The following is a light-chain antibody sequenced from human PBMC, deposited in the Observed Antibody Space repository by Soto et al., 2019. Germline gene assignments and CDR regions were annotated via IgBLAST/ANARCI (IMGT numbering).Light chain of an antibody. J-gene: IGLJ1*01. CDR1: SSEVGGYNY. Sequence: QSVLTQPPSASGSPGQSVTISCTGTSSEVGGYNYVSWYQQHPGKAPKLMIYEVSKRPSGVSDRFSGSKSGNTASLTVSGLQAEDEADYYCSSYAGSFYVFGTGTKVTVL. CDR3: SSYAGSFYV. V-gene: IGLV2-8*01. CDR2: EVS.